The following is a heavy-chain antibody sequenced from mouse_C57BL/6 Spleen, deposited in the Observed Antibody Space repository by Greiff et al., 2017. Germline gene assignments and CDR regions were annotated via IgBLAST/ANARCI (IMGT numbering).Heavy chain of an antibody. CDR1: GYTFTSYW. V-gene: IGHV1-69*01. D-gene: IGHD2-3*01. CDR2: IDPSDSYT. J-gene: IGHJ3*01. Sequence: QVQLQQPGAELVMPGASVKLSCKASGYTFTSYWMHWVKQRPGQGLEWIGEIDPSDSYTNYNQKFKGKSTLTVDKSSSTAYMQLSSLTSEDSAVYYCARTYDGYLWVAYWGQGTLVTVSA. CDR3: ARTYDGYLWVAY.